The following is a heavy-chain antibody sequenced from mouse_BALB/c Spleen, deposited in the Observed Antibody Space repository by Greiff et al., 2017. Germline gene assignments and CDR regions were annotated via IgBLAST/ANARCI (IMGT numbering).Heavy chain of an antibody. D-gene: IGHD2-4*01. CDR2: IYPGSGST. V-gene: IGHV1S22*01. Sequence: LQQPGSELVRPGASVKLSCKASGYTFTSYWMHWVKQRPGQGLEWIGNIYPGSGSTNYDEKFKSKATLTVDTSSSTAYMQLSSLTSEDSAVYYCTRRMITTPYWYFDVWGAGTTVTVSS. CDR3: TRRMITTPYWYFDV. J-gene: IGHJ1*01. CDR1: GYTFTSYW.